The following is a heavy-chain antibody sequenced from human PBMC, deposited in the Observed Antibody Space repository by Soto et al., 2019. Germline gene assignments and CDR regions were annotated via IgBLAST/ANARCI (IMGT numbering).Heavy chain of an antibody. Sequence: GESLKISCKGSGYSFTSYWIGWMRQMPGKGLEWMGIIYPGDSDTRYNPSFQGQVTISADKSISTAYLQWSSLKASDTAMYYCARSEAPYDTVPGYPKHRHWFAPWGQGTLVTVSS. D-gene: IGHD3-9*01. J-gene: IGHJ5*02. V-gene: IGHV5-51*01. CDR1: GYSFTSYW. CDR2: IYPGDSDT. CDR3: ARSEAPYDTVPGYPKHRHWFAP.